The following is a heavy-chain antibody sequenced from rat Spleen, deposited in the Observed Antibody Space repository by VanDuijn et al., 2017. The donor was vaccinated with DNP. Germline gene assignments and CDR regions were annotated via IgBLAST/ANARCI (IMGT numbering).Heavy chain of an antibody. Sequence: EVQLVESGGDLVQPGRSLKLSCVVSGFTVNNNWMTWIRQVVGKGLEWAASISSSGGRTYYPDSVKGRFTISRDNAKNTQYLQMDSLRSEDTATYYCATHPPHYYSGNYFDYWGQGVMVTVSS. J-gene: IGHJ2*01. V-gene: IGHV5-31*01. CDR1: GFTVNNNW. D-gene: IGHD1-1*01. CDR2: ISSSGGRT. CDR3: ATHPPHYYSGNYFDY.